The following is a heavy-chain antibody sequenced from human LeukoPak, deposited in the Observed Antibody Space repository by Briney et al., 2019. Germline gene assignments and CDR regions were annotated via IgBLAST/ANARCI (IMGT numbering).Heavy chain of an antibody. Sequence: GSSVKVSCKASGGTFSSYAISWVRQAPGQGLEWMGGIIPIFGTANYAQKFQGRVTITADESTSTACMELSSLRSEDTAVYYCARGPVDTAMDPLYYFDYWGQGTLVTVSS. D-gene: IGHD5-18*01. CDR1: GGTFSSYA. CDR3: ARGPVDTAMDPLYYFDY. CDR2: IIPIFGTA. V-gene: IGHV1-69*01. J-gene: IGHJ4*02.